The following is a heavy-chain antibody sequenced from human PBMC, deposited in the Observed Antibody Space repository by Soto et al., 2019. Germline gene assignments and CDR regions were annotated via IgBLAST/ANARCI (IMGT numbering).Heavy chain of an antibody. CDR3: ARAPDCGEGSCYRHFDL. D-gene: IGHD2-15*01. V-gene: IGHV3-11*01. Sequence: QVQLVESGGGLVKPGRSLRLSCAASAFKFSDYYMSWVRQAPGKGLEWVSYISGSGDVIYYADSVKGRFTISRDNDKKSVHLQMDTLRAEDTALYYCARAPDCGEGSCYRHFDLWGQGTRVAVSS. CDR1: AFKFSDYY. CDR2: ISGSGDVI. J-gene: IGHJ4*02.